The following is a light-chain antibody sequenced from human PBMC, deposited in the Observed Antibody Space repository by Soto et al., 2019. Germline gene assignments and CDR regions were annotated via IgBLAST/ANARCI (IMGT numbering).Light chain of an antibody. J-gene: IGKJ2*01. CDR2: AAS. CDR3: QESYSSPYT. CDR1: LDISSY. Sequence: DIQMTQSPSSLSASVGDRVTIACRASLDISSYLNWYQQKPGRAPKLLIYAASTLQSGAPSRFSGSGSGSDFTLTISSLQPEDFATYYCQESYSSPYTFGQGTKLDI. V-gene: IGKV1-39*01.